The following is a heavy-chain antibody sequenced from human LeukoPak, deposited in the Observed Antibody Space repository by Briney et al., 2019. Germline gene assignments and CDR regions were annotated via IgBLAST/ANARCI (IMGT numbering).Heavy chain of an antibody. CDR2: FYPGDSDT. D-gene: IGHD2-2*03. CDR3: ARLAGYCTSTSCYGSFDY. CDR1: GYTFTNYW. V-gene: IGHV5-51*01. Sequence: GESLKISCKGSGYTFTNYWVGWVRQMPGKGLEWMGLFYPGDSDTRYNPSFQGQFTISVDKSISTAFLQWSSLKASDTAMYYCARLAGYCTSTSCYGSFDYWGQGTLVTVSS. J-gene: IGHJ4*02.